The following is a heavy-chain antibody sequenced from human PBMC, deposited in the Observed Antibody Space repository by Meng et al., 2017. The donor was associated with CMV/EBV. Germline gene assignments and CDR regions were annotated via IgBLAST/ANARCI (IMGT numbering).Heavy chain of an antibody. Sequence: AQLRRWGPGLVKPPETLSSTCTVSGGAISSYYWSWIRQPAGKGLEWIGRIYTSGSTNYNPSLKSRVTMSVDTSKNQFSLKLSSVTAADTAVYYCAREDIVVVPAARGFDYWGQGTLVTVSS. D-gene: IGHD2-2*01. J-gene: IGHJ4*02. V-gene: IGHV4-4*07. CDR2: IYTSGST. CDR1: GGAISSYY. CDR3: AREDIVVVPAARGFDY.